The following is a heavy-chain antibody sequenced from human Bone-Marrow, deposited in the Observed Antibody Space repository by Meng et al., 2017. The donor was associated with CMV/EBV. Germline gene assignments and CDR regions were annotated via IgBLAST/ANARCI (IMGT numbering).Heavy chain of an antibody. V-gene: IGHV1-2*02. Sequence: ASVKVSCKASGYTFTGYYMHWVRQAPGQGLEWMGWINPNSGGTNYAQKFQGRVTMTRDTSISTAYMELSRLRADDTAVYYFASGPFDEIGPAAIISVGYYYGMDVWGQGTTVTVSS. CDR2: INPNSGGT. CDR1: GYTFTGYY. J-gene: IGHJ6*02. D-gene: IGHD2-2*02. CDR3: ASGPFDEIGPAAIISVGYYYGMDV.